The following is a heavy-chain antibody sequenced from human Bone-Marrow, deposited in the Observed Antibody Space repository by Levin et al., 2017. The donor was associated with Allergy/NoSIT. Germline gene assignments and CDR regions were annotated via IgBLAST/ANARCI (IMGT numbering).Heavy chain of an antibody. CDR3: ARGKEGSLSGGY. CDR1: GYTLTSYG. V-gene: IGHV1-18*04. J-gene: IGHJ4*02. CDR2: ISANNGNT. D-gene: IGHD7-27*01. Sequence: ASVKVSCKASGYTLTSYGISWLRQAPGQGLEWMGWISANNGNTNYAQKLVGRVSMTADISTNTAYMELRSLRSDDTAVYYCARGKEGSLSGGYWGQGTLVTVSS.